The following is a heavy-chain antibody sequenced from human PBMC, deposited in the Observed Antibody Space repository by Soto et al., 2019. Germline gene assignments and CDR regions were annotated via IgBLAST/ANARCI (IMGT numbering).Heavy chain of an antibody. V-gene: IGHV6-1*01. D-gene: IGHD3-16*01. Sequence: QTLALTCAIYGDSAPGNSSDWNCIRQSPSSVLEWLGRTYYRSKWYNDYAVSVKSRITVTPDTSKNQFSLHLHSVTPEDTALYYCEREFPYYESSDSYFDYWGQGALVSVSS. J-gene: IGHJ4*02. CDR2: TYYRSKWYN. CDR3: EREFPYYESSDSYFDY. CDR1: GDSAPGNSSD.